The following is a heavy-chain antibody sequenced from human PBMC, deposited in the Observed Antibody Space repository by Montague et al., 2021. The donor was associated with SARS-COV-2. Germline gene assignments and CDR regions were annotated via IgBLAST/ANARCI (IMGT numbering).Heavy chain of an antibody. CDR1: DDSIRRTTYY. J-gene: IGHJ4*02. D-gene: IGHD2-21*01. CDR3: ARHPTAYADFFDH. CDR2: VNYGGDS. Sequence: SETLSLTCAVSDDSIRRTTYYWGWIRQPPGKGLEWIGSVNYGGDSYYNPSLKSRATMYGDEPKKQFALKLNSVTAADTAIYYCARHPTAYADFFDHWGQGILVTVSS. V-gene: IGHV4-39*01.